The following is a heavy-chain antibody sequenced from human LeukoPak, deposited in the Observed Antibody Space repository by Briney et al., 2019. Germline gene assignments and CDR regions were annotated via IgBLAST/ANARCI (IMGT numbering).Heavy chain of an antibody. Sequence: PSETLSLTCTVSGGSISSYYWSWIRQPPGKGLEWIGYIYYSGGANYNPSLKSRVTISVDTSKNQFSLKLSSVTAADTAVYYCAREVRDPSYYYYMDVWGKGTTVTVSS. CDR1: GGSISSYY. CDR3: AREVRDPSYYYYMDV. J-gene: IGHJ6*03. V-gene: IGHV4-59*01. D-gene: IGHD3-22*01. CDR2: IYYSGGA.